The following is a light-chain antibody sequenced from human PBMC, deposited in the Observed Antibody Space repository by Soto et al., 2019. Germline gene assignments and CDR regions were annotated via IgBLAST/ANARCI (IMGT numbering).Light chain of an antibody. V-gene: IGKV3-15*01. CDR3: QQYNDWPYT. Sequence: EILMTQSPATLSVSPGERATLSCRASQNLRSYLTWFQQKPGQAPRLLIYGTSTRATGIPDRFSGSGSGTEFTLTISSLQSEDFAVYYCQQYNDWPYTFGQGTKVDIK. CDR2: GTS. CDR1: QNLRSY. J-gene: IGKJ2*01.